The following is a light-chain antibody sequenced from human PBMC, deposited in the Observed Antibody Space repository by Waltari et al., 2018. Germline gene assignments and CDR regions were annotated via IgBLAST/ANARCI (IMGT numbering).Light chain of an antibody. CDR2: DVT. J-gene: IGLJ2*01. CDR1: SSDVGSYNL. Sequence: QSALTQPASVSGSPGQSITISCTGTSSDVGSYNLLSWYQPHPGKAPKLMSYDVTQRPSGVSNRFSASKSGNTASLTISGLQAEDEADYYCCSYAGSGTLVLGGGTKLTVL. CDR3: CSYAGSGTLV. V-gene: IGLV2-23*02.